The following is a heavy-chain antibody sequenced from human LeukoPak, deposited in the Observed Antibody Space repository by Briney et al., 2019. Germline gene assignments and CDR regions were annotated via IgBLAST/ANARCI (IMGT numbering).Heavy chain of an antibody. Sequence: SGTLSLTCGVSGGSITSTNWWSWVRQPPGQGLEWIGEVSLSGLTNYNPSLSSRVILALDTSKNHLSLHLTSVTAADTAVYYCSRENGAFSPFGYWGQGYLVTVLS. D-gene: IGHD2-8*01. J-gene: IGHJ4*02. CDR2: VSLSGLT. CDR3: SRENGAFSPFGY. CDR1: GGSITSTNW. V-gene: IGHV4-4*02.